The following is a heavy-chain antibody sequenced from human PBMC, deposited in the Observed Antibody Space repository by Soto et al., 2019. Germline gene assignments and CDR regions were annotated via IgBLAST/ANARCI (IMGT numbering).Heavy chain of an antibody. CDR3: ATYVTVAGTFFYY. D-gene: IGHD6-19*01. Sequence: SETLSLTCTVSGGSISSYYWSWIRQPPGKGLEWIGYIYYSGSTNYNPSLKSRVTISVDTSKNHFSLKLSSVTAADTAVYYCATYVTVAGTFFYYWGQGALVTVSS. J-gene: IGHJ4*02. V-gene: IGHV4-59*08. CDR1: GGSISSYY. CDR2: IYYSGST.